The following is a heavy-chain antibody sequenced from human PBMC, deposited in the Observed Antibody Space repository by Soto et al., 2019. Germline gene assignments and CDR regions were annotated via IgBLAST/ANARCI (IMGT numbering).Heavy chain of an antibody. CDR3: AREDSDIRVLVPARINWVY. Sequence: ASVKVSCKASGYTFTSYGISWVRQAPGQGLEWMGWISAYNGNTNYAQKLQGRVTMTTDTSTSTAYMELRSLRSDDTVVYYCAREDSDIRVLVPARINWVYWGQGTLVTVSS. D-gene: IGHD2-2*01. CDR2: ISAYNGNT. J-gene: IGHJ4*02. V-gene: IGHV1-18*01. CDR1: GYTFTSYG.